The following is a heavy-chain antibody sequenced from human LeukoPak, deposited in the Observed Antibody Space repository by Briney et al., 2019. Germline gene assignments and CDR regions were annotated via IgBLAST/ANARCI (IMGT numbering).Heavy chain of an antibody. Sequence: GASVKVSCKASGYTFTRYYMHWVRQAPGQGLEWMGIINPSGGSTSYAQKFQGRVTMTRDTSTSTVYMELSSLRSEDTAVYYCAGGYSGYEEFVANFDYWGQGTLVTVSS. CDR2: INPSGGST. CDR3: AGGYSGYEEFVANFDY. V-gene: IGHV1-46*01. D-gene: IGHD5-12*01. CDR1: GYTFTRYY. J-gene: IGHJ4*02.